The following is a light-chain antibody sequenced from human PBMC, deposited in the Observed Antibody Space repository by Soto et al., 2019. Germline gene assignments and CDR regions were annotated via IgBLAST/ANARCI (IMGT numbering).Light chain of an antibody. CDR1: QNINNY. CDR2: ATS. V-gene: IGKV1-39*01. J-gene: IGKJ1*01. CDR3: QQRKNIART. Sequence: DTQMTQFPSCLSAPLRPSLPISCPSSQNINNYLDWYEQKPGKAPELLIYATSTLQSGVPSRFSGSGSGTDFTLTINSLQPEDFATYYCQQRKNIARTFGQGTKVDI.